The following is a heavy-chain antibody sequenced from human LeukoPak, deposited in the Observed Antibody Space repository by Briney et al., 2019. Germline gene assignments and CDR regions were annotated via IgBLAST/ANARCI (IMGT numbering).Heavy chain of an antibody. J-gene: IGHJ6*03. V-gene: IGHV3-30*02. Sequence: GGSLRLSCEDSGFTFRSYEMNWVRQAPGKGLEWVAFIRYDGSNKYYADSVKGRFTISRDNSKNSLYLQMNSLRAEDTAVYYCARGGDHPTYLFQYMDVWGKGTPVTVSS. CDR1: GFTFRSYE. CDR3: ARGGDHPTYLFQYMDV. CDR2: IRYDGSNK. D-gene: IGHD3-16*01.